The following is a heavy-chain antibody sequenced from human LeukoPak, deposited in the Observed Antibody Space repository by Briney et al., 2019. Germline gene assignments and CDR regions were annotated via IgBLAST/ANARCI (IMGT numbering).Heavy chain of an antibody. V-gene: IGHV3-30*01. J-gene: IGHJ6*03. CDR2: ISHDGSNK. Sequence: GGSLRLSCAASGFSFSSYAMQWVRQAPGKGLEWVAVISHDGSNKYNADSVKGRFTISRDNSKNTVSLQMNSLRAEDTALYYCARSTRSILGAETYYYYMDVWGKGTTVTVSS. CDR1: GFSFSSYA. CDR3: ARSTRSILGAETYYYYMDV. D-gene: IGHD3-3*01.